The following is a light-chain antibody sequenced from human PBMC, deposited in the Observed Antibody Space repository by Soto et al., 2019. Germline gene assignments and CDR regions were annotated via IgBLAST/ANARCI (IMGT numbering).Light chain of an antibody. CDR2: AAS. CDR1: QSISSY. Sequence: DIQMTQSPSSLSASVGDRVTITCRASQSISSYLNWYQQKPGKAPKVLIYAASSLQSGVPSRFSGSGAGTDFTLTISSLQPEDFATYYCQQSYAGFTFGPGTKVHIK. V-gene: IGKV1-39*01. J-gene: IGKJ3*01. CDR3: QQSYAGFT.